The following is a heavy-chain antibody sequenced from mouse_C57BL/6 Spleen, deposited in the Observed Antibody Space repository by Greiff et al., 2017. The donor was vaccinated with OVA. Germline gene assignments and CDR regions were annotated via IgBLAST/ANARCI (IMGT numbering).Heavy chain of an antibody. V-gene: IGHV1-15*01. J-gene: IGHJ2*01. CDR2: IDPETGGP. CDR3: TRDYSNPY. Sequence: VQLQQSGAELVRPGASVTLSCKASGYTFTDYDMHWVKQTPVHGLEWIGAIDPETGGPAYNQKLKGKAILTADKSSSTAYMELRSLTSVDAAVYYWTRDYSNPYWGQGTTLTVSS. D-gene: IGHD2-5*01. CDR1: GYTFTDYD.